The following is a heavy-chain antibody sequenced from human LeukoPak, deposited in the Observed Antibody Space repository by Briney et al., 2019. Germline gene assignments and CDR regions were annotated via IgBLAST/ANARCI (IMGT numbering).Heavy chain of an antibody. J-gene: IGHJ5*02. V-gene: IGHV4-30-2*01. Sequence: SETLSLTCAVSGGSISGGGYSWSWIRQPPGKGLEWIGYIYHSGSTYYNPSLKSRVTISVDRSKNQFSLKLSSVTAADTAVYYCARGLERYYGSGKPRGMSWFDPWGQGTLVTVSS. CDR2: IYHSGST. D-gene: IGHD3-10*01. CDR3: ARGLERYYGSGKPRGMSWFDP. CDR1: GGSISGGGYS.